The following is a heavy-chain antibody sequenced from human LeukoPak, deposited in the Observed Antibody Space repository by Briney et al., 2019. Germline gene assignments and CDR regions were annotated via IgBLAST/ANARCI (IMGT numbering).Heavy chain of an antibody. CDR1: GFILSAYG. CDR3: ARSQSSSLNDY. D-gene: IGHD6-13*01. J-gene: IGHJ4*02. Sequence: PGGSLRLSCAASGFILSAYGVPWVRQAPGKGLEWVAVIWYDGTSKDYADSVKGRFTFSRDNSKHTLYLQMNSLTVEDTAVYYCARSQSSSLNDYWGQGTLVTVSS. V-gene: IGHV3-33*01. CDR2: IWYDGTSK.